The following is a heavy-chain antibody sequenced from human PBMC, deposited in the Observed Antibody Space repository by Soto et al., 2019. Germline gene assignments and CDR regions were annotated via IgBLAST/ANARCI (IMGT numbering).Heavy chain of an antibody. Sequence: PSETLSLTCTVSGGSISSGGYYWTWIRQHPGKGLEWIGNIHYSGSTYYNPSLKSRVTISVDTSKNQFSLKLSSVTAADTAVYYCARGSSSWDFDYWGQGTLVTVSS. CDR1: GGSISSGGYY. CDR2: IHYSGST. CDR3: ARGSSSWDFDY. D-gene: IGHD6-13*01. J-gene: IGHJ4*02. V-gene: IGHV4-30-4*08.